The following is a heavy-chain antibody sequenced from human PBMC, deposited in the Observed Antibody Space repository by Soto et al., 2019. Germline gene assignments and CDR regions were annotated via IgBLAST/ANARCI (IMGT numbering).Heavy chain of an antibody. Sequence: QVQLVQSGAEVKKPGASVKVSCKASGYTFTSYFIHWVRQAPGQGLEWMGVFDPSGVATNSAQKFQGRLTMTRDTSTSTVYMDLTSLGSDDTAVYYCATIVGGIFDYWGQGTLVTVSS. V-gene: IGHV1-46*01. CDR1: GYTFTSYF. J-gene: IGHJ4*02. CDR3: ATIVGGIFDY. D-gene: IGHD1-26*01. CDR2: FDPSGVAT.